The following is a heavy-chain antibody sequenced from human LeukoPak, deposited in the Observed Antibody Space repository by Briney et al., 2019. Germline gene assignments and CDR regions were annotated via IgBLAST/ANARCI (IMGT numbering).Heavy chain of an antibody. J-gene: IGHJ6*03. CDR3: AKGSGYEHNYYYXMDV. V-gene: IGHV3-74*01. CDR2: INSDGSST. CDR1: GFTFSSYA. D-gene: IGHD5-12*01. Sequence: GGSLRLSCAASGFTFSSYAMSWVRQAPGKGLVWVSRINSDGSSTSYADSVKGRFTISRDNSKNTLYLQMNSLRAEDTAVYYCAKGSGYEHNYYYXMDVWGKXXTVTISS.